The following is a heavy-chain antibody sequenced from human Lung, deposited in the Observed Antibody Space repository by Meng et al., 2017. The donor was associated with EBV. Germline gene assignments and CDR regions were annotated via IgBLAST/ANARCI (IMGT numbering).Heavy chain of an antibody. V-gene: IGHV4-34*01. CDR3: ARGRIIGDSSGYSDY. D-gene: IGHD3-22*01. Sequence: QVQLQQWGGGLLKPSETLSLTCAVYGGSFSGYYWSWIRQPPGKGLEWIGEINHSGSTNYNPSLKSRVTISVDTSKNQFSLKLSSVTAADTAVYYCARGRIIGDSSGYSDYWGQGTLVTVSS. CDR1: GGSFSGYY. CDR2: INHSGST. J-gene: IGHJ4*02.